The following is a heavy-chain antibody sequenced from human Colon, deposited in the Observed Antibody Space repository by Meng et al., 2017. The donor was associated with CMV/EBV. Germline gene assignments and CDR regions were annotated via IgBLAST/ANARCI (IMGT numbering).Heavy chain of an antibody. J-gene: IGHJ4*02. CDR3: ASILFAAAAGGWGGY. CDR1: GGSFSGYY. V-gene: IGHV4-34*01. D-gene: IGHD6-13*01. Sequence: QVHLQPWGAGLVKPSEPLSLTCAVYGGSFSGYYWSWIRQPPGKGLEWIGEINHSGSTNYNPSLKSRVTISVDTSKNQFSLKLSSVTAADTAVYYCASILFAAAAGGWGGYWGQGTLVTVSS. CDR2: INHSGST.